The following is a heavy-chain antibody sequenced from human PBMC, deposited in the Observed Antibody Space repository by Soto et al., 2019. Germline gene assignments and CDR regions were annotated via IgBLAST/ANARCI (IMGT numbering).Heavy chain of an antibody. CDR3: AREKRFLEWLSAPYGMDI. V-gene: IGHV1-3*01. D-gene: IGHD3-3*01. Sequence: ASVKVSFKASGYTFTSYAMHWVRQAPGQRLEWMGWINAGNGNTKYSQKFQGRVTITRDTSASTAYMELSSLRSEDTAVYYCAREKRFLEWLSAPYGMDIWGQRTTVTVSS. J-gene: IGHJ6*02. CDR2: INAGNGNT. CDR1: GYTFTSYA.